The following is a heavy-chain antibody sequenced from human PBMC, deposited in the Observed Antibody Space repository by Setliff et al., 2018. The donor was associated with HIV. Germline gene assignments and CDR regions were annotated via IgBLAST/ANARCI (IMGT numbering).Heavy chain of an antibody. D-gene: IGHD3-3*01. J-gene: IGHJ6*03. Sequence: PSETLSLTCAVFGGSFTDIGGSFTDYYWIWIRQPPGKALEWIGYIYYGSTHYNPSFEGRVTISVDTSKNQFSLKLNSVTAADTAVYYCARSPPTTFWSGYTYYYYMDVWGKGTTVTVSS. CDR3: ARSPPTTFWSGYTYYYYMDV. CDR2: IYYGST. V-gene: IGHV4-61*08. CDR1: GGSFTDIGGSFTDYY.